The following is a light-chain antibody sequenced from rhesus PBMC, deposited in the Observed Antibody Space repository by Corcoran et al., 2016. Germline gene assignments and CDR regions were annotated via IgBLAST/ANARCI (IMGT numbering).Light chain of an antibody. CDR2: YAS. V-gene: IGKV1-25*01. J-gene: IGKJ4*01. CDR1: QGINSY. CDR3: QQRNSYPLT. Sequence: DIQMTQSPSSLSASVGDTVTITCQASQGINSYLAWYQQKPGKAPKLLIYYASTLQSGVPSRFSGSGSGTEFTLTISSLQPEDFATNYCQQRNSYPLTFGGGTKVELK.